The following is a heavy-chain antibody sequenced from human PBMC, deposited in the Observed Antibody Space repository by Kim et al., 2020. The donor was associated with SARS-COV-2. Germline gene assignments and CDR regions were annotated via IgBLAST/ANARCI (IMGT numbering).Heavy chain of an antibody. CDR1: GGSISSGGYY. CDR3: AREGLLPRTDAFDI. J-gene: IGHJ3*02. D-gene: IGHD3-22*01. CDR2: IYYRGST. V-gene: IGHV4-31*03. Sequence: SETLSLTCTVSGGSISSGGYYWSWIRQHPGKGLEWIGYIYYRGSTYYNPSLKSRVTISVDTSKNQFSLKLSSVTAADTAVYYCAREGLLPRTDAFDIWGQGTMVTVSS.